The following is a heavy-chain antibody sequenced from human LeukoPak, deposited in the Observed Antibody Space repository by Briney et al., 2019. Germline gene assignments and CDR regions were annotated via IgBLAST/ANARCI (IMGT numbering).Heavy chain of an antibody. CDR3: AKGWREAPVVAASYYFDY. V-gene: IGHV3-30*18. Sequence: GRSLRLSCAASGFTFRTYGMHWVRQAPGKGLEWVAVISYDGSNKYYAGSVKGRFTISRDKSKNTLYLQMNSLRAEDTAVYYCAKGWREAPVVAASYYFDYWGQGTLVTVSS. J-gene: IGHJ4*02. CDR2: ISYDGSNK. D-gene: IGHD2-15*01. CDR1: GFTFRTYG.